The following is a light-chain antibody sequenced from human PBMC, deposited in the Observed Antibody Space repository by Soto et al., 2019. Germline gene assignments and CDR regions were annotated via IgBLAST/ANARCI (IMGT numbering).Light chain of an antibody. V-gene: IGLV2-14*01. J-gene: IGLJ2*01. CDR1: SSDVGGYSY. CDR3: SSYTSSSTLL. Sequence: QSALTQPASVSGSPGQSITISCTGTSSDVGGYSYVSWYQQHPGKAPKLMIYDVSNRPSGVSNRFSGSKSGNTASLTISGLQAEDVADYYCSSYTSSSTLLFGGGTKLTVL. CDR2: DVS.